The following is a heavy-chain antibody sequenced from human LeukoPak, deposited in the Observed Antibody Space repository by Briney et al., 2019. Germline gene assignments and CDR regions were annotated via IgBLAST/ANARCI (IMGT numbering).Heavy chain of an antibody. D-gene: IGHD3-10*01. V-gene: IGHV2-5*01. Sequence: SGPTLVNPTQTLTLTCTFSGFSLRTTGVGVGWIRQPPGKALEWLALIYWNDDKRYSPSLKSRLTITKDTSKNQAVLTMTNMDPVDTATYYCAQRALWFGEYLFDYWGQGTLVTVSS. CDR2: IYWNDDK. CDR3: AQRALWFGEYLFDY. CDR1: GFSLRTTGVG. J-gene: IGHJ4*02.